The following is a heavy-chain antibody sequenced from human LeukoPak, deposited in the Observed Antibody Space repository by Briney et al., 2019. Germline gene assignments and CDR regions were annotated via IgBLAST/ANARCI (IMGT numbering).Heavy chain of an antibody. J-gene: IGHJ4*02. CDR1: GFF. CDR3: ARDLMGEDNY. CDR2: IWYDGSNK. Sequence: GGSLRLSCAASGFFMHWVRQAPGTGLEWVAIIWYDGSNKYYSDSVKGRFTISRDNSKNTLYLQMNSLRAEDTAVYYCARDLMGEDNYWGQGTLVTVSS. D-gene: IGHD1-26*01. V-gene: IGHV3-33*01.